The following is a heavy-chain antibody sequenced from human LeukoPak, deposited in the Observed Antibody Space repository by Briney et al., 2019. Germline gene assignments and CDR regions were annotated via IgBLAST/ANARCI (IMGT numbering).Heavy chain of an antibody. CDR3: ARESPGVYYYYGMDV. J-gene: IGHJ6*02. CDR1: GGTFSSYA. CDR2: IIPIFGTA. D-gene: IGHD3-10*01. V-gene: IGHV1-69*05. Sequence: GASVKVSCKASGGTFSSYAISWVRQAPGQGLEWMGGIIPIFGTANYAQKFQGRVTITTDESTSTAYMELSSLRSEDTAVYYCARESPGVYYYYGMDVWGQGTTVTVSS.